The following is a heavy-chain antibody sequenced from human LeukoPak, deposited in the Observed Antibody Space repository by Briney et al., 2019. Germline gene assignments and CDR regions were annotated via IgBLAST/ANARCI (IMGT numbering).Heavy chain of an antibody. Sequence: PGGSLRLSCAASGFTFSSYSMNWVRQAPGKGLEWVSSISSSSSYIYYADSVKGRFTISRDNAKNSLYLQMNSLRAEDTAVYYCARRDCSSTSCYSDYGGQGPLVTVPS. CDR3: ARRDCSSTSCYSDY. V-gene: IGHV3-21*01. CDR2: ISSSSSYI. D-gene: IGHD2-2*01. CDR1: GFTFSSYS. J-gene: IGHJ4*02.